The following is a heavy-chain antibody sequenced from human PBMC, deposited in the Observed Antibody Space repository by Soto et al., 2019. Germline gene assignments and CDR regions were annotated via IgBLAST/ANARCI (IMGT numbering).Heavy chain of an antibody. CDR1: GLTFTRYS. D-gene: IGHD1-1*01. V-gene: IGHV3-21*06. Sequence: GSTGLSCATAGLTFTRYSMNWVRQAPGKGVECFSSISSTTNYIYYGDAMKGRFIISRDNAKNSLYLDRDSVRAEDTAVYYCASESEDLNSNFDYCAQGTLVTVS. CDR3: ASESEDLNSNFDY. CDR2: ISSTTNYI. J-gene: IGHJ4*02.